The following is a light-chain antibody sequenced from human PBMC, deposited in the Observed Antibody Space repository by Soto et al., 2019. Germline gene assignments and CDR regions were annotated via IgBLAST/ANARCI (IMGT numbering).Light chain of an antibody. J-gene: IGLJ1*01. CDR3: QSYDNSLSVYV. Sequence: QSVLTQPPSVSGAPGQRVTISCTRSSSNIGAHYDVHWYQQLPGTAPKLLIYGNSNRPSGVPDRFSGSKSGTLASLAITGLQAEDEADYYCQSYDNSLSVYVFGTGTKLTVL. CDR1: SSNIGAHYD. V-gene: IGLV1-40*01. CDR2: GNS.